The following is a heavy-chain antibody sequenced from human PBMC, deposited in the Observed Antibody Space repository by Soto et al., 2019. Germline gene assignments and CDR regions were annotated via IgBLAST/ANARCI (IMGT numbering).Heavy chain of an antibody. J-gene: IGHJ4*02. CDR2: TNAGNGNT. Sequence: QVQLVQSGAEEKKPGASVKVSCKASGYTFTSYAMHWVRQAPGQRLEWMGWTNAGNGNTKYSQKFQGRVTITRDTSASTAYMELSSLRSEDTAVYYCARVFGYQGYFDYWGQGTLVTVSS. D-gene: IGHD5-18*01. V-gene: IGHV1-3*05. CDR1: GYTFTSYA. CDR3: ARVFGYQGYFDY.